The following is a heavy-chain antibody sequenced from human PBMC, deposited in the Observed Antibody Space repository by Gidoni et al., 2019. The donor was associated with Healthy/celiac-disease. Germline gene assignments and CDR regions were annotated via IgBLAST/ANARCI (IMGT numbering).Heavy chain of an antibody. CDR2: IYYSGST. V-gene: IGHV4-31*03. CDR3: ARVYYDILTGLPDAFDI. Sequence: QVQLQESGPGLVKPSQTLSLTCPVSGGSTSSGGYYWSWTRQHPGKGLEWIGYIYYSGSTYYNPSLKSRVTISVDTSKNQFSLKLSSVTAADTAVYYCARVYYDILTGLPDAFDIWGQGTMVTVSS. J-gene: IGHJ3*02. CDR1: GGSTSSGGYY. D-gene: IGHD3-9*01.